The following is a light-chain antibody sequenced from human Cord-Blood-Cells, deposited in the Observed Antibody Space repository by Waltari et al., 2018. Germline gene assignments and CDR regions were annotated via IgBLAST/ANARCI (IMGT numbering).Light chain of an antibody. CDR1: QSVSSSY. CDR2: GAS. Sequence: EIVLTQSPGTLSLSPGDRATLSCRALQSVSSSYLAWYQQKPGQAPRPLIYGASSRATGIPDRFSGSGSGTDFTLTISRLEPEDFAVYYCQQYGSSLYTFGQGTKLEIK. CDR3: QQYGSSLYT. J-gene: IGKJ2*01. V-gene: IGKV3-20*01.